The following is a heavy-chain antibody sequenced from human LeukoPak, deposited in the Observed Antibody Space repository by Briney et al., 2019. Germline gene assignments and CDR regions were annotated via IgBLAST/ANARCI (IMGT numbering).Heavy chain of an antibody. CDR1: GGSFSGYK. J-gene: IGHJ3*02. CDR3: TRRVDGNGYIQMAFDI. V-gene: IGHV4-34*01. CDR2: INHRGST. Sequence: SETLSLTCAVYGGSFSGYKWTWIRQPPGEGLEWIGEINHRGSTNYNPSLKSRVTFSVDTSQNQFSLKLSSVTAADTAMYLCTRRVDGNGYIQMAFDIWGQGTMVTVSS. D-gene: IGHD5-24*01.